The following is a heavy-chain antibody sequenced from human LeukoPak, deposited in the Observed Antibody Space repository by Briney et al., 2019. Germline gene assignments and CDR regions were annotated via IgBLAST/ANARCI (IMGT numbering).Heavy chain of an antibody. CDR1: GYTLTELS. J-gene: IGHJ4*02. Sequence: SVKVSCKLSGYTLTELSMHWVRQAPGQGLEWVGGIIPIFGTANYAQKFQGRVTITADESTRTAYMELRTLRSEDTAIYYCARGSGETGGYYYVYWGRGTPVTVSS. V-gene: IGHV1-69*13. CDR3: ARGSGETGGYYYVY. D-gene: IGHD3-22*01. CDR2: IIPIFGTA.